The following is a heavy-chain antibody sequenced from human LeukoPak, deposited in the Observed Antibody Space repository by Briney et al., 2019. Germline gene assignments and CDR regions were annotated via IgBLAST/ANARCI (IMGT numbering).Heavy chain of an antibody. V-gene: IGHV1-2*02. D-gene: IGHD3-16*02. Sequence: ASVEVSCKASGYTFTGYYMHWVRQAPGQGLEWMGWINPNSGGTNYAQKFQGRVTMTRDTSISTAYMELSRLRSDDTAVYYCARAAEGVSVIGYYYMYVWVKGTTVTVSS. J-gene: IGHJ6*03. CDR2: INPNSGGT. CDR1: GYTFTGYY. CDR3: ARAAEGVSVIGYYYMYV.